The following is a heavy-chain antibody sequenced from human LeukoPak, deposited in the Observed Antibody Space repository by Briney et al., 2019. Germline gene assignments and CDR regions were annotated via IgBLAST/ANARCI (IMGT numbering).Heavy chain of an antibody. D-gene: IGHD3-22*01. CDR3: AKGPSFSPMIVNY. V-gene: IGHV3-23*01. J-gene: IGHJ4*02. CDR1: GFTFSSYG. Sequence: GGSLRLSCAASGFTFSSYGMSWVRQAPGKGLEWASAISGSGGSTYYADSVKGRFTISRDNSENTLYLQMNSPRAEDTAVYYCAKGPSFSPMIVNYWGQGTLVTVSS. CDR2: ISGSGGST.